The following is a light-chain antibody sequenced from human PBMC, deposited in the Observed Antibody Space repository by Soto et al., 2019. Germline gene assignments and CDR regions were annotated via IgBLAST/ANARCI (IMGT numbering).Light chain of an antibody. J-gene: IGKJ1*01. CDR1: QTISSW. CDR3: QQYENYWT. CDR2: KAS. Sequence: DIQMTQSPSTLSGSVGDRVTITCRASQTISSWLAWYQQKPGKAPKLLIYKASTLKSGVPSRFSGSGSGTEFTLTISSLQPEDFAVYYCQQYENYWTFGQGTKVDNK. V-gene: IGKV1-5*03.